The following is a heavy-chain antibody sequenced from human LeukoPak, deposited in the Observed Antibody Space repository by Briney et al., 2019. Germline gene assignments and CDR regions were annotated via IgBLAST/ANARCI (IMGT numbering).Heavy chain of an antibody. CDR3: ARTDTAMATDAFDI. D-gene: IGHD5-18*01. J-gene: IGHJ3*02. CDR2: MNPNSGNT. Sequence: ASVKVSCKASGYTFTSYDINWVRQATGQGLEWMGWMNPNSGNTGYAQKFQGRVTMTRNTSISTAYMELSRLRSDDTAVYYCARTDTAMATDAFDIWGQGTMVTVSS. V-gene: IGHV1-8*01. CDR1: GYTFTSYD.